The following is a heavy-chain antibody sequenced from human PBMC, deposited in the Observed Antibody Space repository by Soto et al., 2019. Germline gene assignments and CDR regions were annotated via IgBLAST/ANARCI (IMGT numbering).Heavy chain of an antibody. CDR3: AGGGPGGSYSNY. V-gene: IGHV4-4*07. CDR2: IYTSGST. J-gene: IGHJ4*02. D-gene: IGHD1-26*01. Sequence: QVQLQESGPGLVKPSETLSLTCTVSGGSISSYYWSWIRQPAGKGLEWIGRIYTSGSTNYNPSLKVRVPMSVDTSKNQFSLKLSSVTAADTAVYSCAGGGPGGSYSNYWGQGTLVTVSS. CDR1: GGSISSYY.